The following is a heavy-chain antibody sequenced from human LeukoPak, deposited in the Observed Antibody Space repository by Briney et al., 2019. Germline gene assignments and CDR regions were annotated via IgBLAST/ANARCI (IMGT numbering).Heavy chain of an antibody. CDR1: GFSFSSYA. D-gene: IGHD5-18*01. V-gene: IGHV3-23*01. CDR3: SKNAVVETVKVNLRGDNFDF. Sequence: GGSLRLSCAASGFSFSSYAMGWVRQAPGKGLEWVSGISGSGGSTYYADSVKGRFTISRDDSKNTLYLQMNSLRAEDTAVYYSSKNAVVETVKVNLRGDNFDFWGQGNLVPVSS. J-gene: IGHJ4*02. CDR2: ISGSGGST.